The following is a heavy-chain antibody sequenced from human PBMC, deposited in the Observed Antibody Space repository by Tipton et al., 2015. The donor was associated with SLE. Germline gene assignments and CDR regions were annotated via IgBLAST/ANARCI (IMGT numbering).Heavy chain of an antibody. Sequence: TLSLTCTVSGGSISSYYWSWIRQSAGKGLEWIGRIYTRGSTNYNPSLKSRVTMSVDTSENQLSLKLNSMTAADTAVYYCARRPWGDYYMDYWGQGTLVTVSS. CDR1: GGSISSYY. J-gene: IGHJ4*02. V-gene: IGHV4-4*07. D-gene: IGHD3-16*01. CDR3: ARRPWGDYYMDY. CDR2: IYTRGST.